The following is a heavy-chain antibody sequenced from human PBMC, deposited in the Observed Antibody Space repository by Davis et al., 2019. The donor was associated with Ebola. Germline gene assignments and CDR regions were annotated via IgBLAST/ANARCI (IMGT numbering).Heavy chain of an antibody. CDR1: GYSFTSYW. Sequence: KVSCKGSGYSFTSYWIGWVRQMPGKGLEWMGIIYPGDSDTRYSPSFQGQVTISADKSISTAYLQWSSLKASDTAMYYCARQTLYGDYVATLGRSDYYYYGMDVWGQGTTVTVSS. CDR3: ARQTLYGDYVATLGRSDYYYYGMDV. D-gene: IGHD4-17*01. CDR2: IYPGDSDT. J-gene: IGHJ6*02. V-gene: IGHV5-51*01.